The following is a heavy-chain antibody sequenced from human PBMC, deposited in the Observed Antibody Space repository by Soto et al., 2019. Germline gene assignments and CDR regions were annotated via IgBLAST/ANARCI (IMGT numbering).Heavy chain of an antibody. Sequence: VRLVQSGGGLVQPGGSLRLSCAASLFIVSDNYMSWDRQAPGKGLEWVSLIYSGGGTDYAESVKGRFTISRDNSKNTLYLQMNSLKAEDTGIYYCATRMTTAPYWGQGTVVTVSS. J-gene: IGHJ4*02. CDR1: LFIVSDNY. CDR2: IYSGGGT. V-gene: IGHV3-66*01. D-gene: IGHD4-17*01. CDR3: ATRMTTAPY.